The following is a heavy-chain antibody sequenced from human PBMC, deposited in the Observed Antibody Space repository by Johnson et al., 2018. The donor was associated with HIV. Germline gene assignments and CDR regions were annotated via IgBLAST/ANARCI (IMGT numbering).Heavy chain of an antibody. CDR1: GFTFSSYA. Sequence: QVRLVESGGGVVQPGRSLRLSCAASGFTFSSYAMHWVRQAPGKGLAWVAVISYDGSNKYYADSVKGRFTISRDNSKNTLYLQMNSLRAEDTAVYYCARDNGYYYDSSGSRNAFDIWGQGTMVTVSS. D-gene: IGHD3-22*01. CDR3: ARDNGYYYDSSGSRNAFDI. V-gene: IGHV3-30-3*01. J-gene: IGHJ3*02. CDR2: ISYDGSNK.